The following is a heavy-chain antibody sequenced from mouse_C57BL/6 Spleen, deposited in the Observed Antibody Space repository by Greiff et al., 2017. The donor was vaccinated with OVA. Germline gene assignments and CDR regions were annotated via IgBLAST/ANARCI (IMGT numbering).Heavy chain of an antibody. CDR2: IYPGSGST. V-gene: IGHV1-55*01. CDR3: ARGKTAQGRYFAD. J-gene: IGHJ3*01. Sequence: VQLQQPGAELVKPGASVKMSCKASGYTFTSYWITWVKQRPGQGLEWIGDIYPGSGSTNYNEKFKSKATLTVDTSSSTAYMQLSSLTSEDSAVYYCARGKTAQGRYFADWGQGTLVTVSA. CDR1: GYTFTSYW. D-gene: IGHD3-2*02.